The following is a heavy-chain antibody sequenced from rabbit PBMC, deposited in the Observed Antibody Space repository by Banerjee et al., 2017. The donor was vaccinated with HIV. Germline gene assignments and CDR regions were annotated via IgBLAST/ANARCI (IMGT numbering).Heavy chain of an antibody. CDR2: IALGSSDNA. Sequence: QSLEESGGDLVQPGASLTLTCTASGFSFSNNYYMCWVRQAPGKGLEWIACIALGSSDNAAYASWAKGRFTISKTSSTTVTLQMTSLTAADTATYFCARDAGYAGSNLWGPGTLVTVS. V-gene: IGHV1S40*01. D-gene: IGHD4-2*01. CDR1: GFSFSNNYY. CDR3: ARDAGYAGSNL. J-gene: IGHJ4*01.